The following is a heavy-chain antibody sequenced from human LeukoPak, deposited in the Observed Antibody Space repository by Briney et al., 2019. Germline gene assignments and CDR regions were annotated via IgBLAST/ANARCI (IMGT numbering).Heavy chain of an antibody. V-gene: IGHV1-2*02. CDR2: INPNSGDT. CDR3: ARTLVVINDAFDI. J-gene: IGHJ3*02. Sequence: ASVKVSCKTSGYTFTGYYIHCVRQAPGQGLEWMGWINPNSGDTNYAQKFQCRVSMTGDTSISTAYMELSRLRSDDTAVYYCARTLVVINDAFDIWGQGTMVTVSS. D-gene: IGHD3-22*01. CDR1: GYTFTGYY.